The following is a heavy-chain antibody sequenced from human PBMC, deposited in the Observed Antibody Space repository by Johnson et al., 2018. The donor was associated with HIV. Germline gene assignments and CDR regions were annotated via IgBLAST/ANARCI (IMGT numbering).Heavy chain of an antibody. Sequence: VQLVESGGGLVQPGGSLRLSCVVSGFTVSSYYMSWVRQAPGKGLEWVSIVFSGDNTYYADSVKGRFTISRDNSKNTLYLQMNSLRAEDTAVYYCAKDPIVLVVYAISAFDIWGQGTMVTVSS. D-gene: IGHD2-8*02. V-gene: IGHV3-66*01. CDR2: VFSGDNT. CDR3: AKDPIVLVVYAISAFDI. CDR1: GFTVSSYY. J-gene: IGHJ3*02.